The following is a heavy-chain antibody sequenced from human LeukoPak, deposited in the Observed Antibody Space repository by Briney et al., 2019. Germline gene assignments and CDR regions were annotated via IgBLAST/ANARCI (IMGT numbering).Heavy chain of an antibody. Sequence: GGSLRLSCAASGFTFSSYWMSWVRQAPGKGLEWLSHISGSGKTIYYGVSAKGRFTISRDNAKNSVFLRMNSLRADDTAVYYCVRVSRYSNYWSFDLWGRGALVTVSS. J-gene: IGHJ2*01. CDR1: GFTFSSYW. V-gene: IGHV3-48*04. D-gene: IGHD5-18*01. CDR3: VRVSRYSNYWSFDL. CDR2: ISGSGKTI.